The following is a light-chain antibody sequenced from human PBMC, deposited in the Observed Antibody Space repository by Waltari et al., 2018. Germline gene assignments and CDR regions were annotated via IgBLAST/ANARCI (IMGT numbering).Light chain of an antibody. CDR1: QTVLYSSNNRNF. J-gene: IGKJ5*01. Sequence: DIVLTHSPDSLAVSLGERATINCKSSQTVLYSSNNRNFLSWYQQKPGQPPKLIIYWASTRESGVPVRFSGSGSGTDFTLTINNLQPEDVAVYYCQQFYSIIRTFGQGTRLEI. CDR2: WAS. CDR3: QQFYSIIRT. V-gene: IGKV4-1*01.